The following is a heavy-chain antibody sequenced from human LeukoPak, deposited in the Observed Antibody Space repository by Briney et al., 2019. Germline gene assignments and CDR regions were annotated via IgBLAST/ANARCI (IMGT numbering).Heavy chain of an antibody. J-gene: IGHJ4*02. V-gene: IGHV4-59*01. Sequence: ASETLSLTCTVSGGSISSYYWSWIRQPPGKGPEWIGYIYYSGSTNYNPSLKSRVTISVDTSKNQFSLKLSSVTAADTAVYYCARGYSSGWFDYWGQGTLVTVSS. CDR1: GGSISSYY. CDR2: IYYSGST. D-gene: IGHD6-19*01. CDR3: ARGYSSGWFDY.